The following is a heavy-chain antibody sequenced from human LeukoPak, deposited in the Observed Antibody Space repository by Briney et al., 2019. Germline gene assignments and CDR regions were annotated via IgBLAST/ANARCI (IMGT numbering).Heavy chain of an antibody. CDR3: ARVGVGATREFDY. CDR1: GFTFSSYS. CDR2: ISSSSSYI. D-gene: IGHD1-26*01. V-gene: IGHV3-21*01. Sequence: PGGSLRLSCAASGFTFSSYSMNWVRQAPGKGLEWVSSISSSSSYIYYADSVKGRFTISRDNAKNSLYLQMNSLRAEDTAVYYCARVGVGATREFDYWGQGTLVTVSS. J-gene: IGHJ4*02.